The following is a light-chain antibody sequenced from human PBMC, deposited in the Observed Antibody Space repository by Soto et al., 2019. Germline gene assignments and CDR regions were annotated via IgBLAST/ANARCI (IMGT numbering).Light chain of an antibody. V-gene: IGLV2-8*01. J-gene: IGLJ2*01. CDR3: SSYAGSNNLV. CDR1: SSDVGGYNY. CDR2: EVS. Sequence: QSALTQPPSASGSPGQSVTISCTGTSSDVGGYNYVSWYQQHPGKAPKLMIYEVSKRPSGVADRFSGSKSGNTASLTVSGLQAEDEADYYCSSYAGSNNLVFGGGTKL.